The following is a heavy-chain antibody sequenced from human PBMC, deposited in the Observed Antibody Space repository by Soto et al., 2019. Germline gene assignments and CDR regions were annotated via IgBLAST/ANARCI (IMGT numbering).Heavy chain of an antibody. D-gene: IGHD3-10*01. J-gene: IGHJ5*02. CDR3: ARDLQSATMNRGVPIASQSFDP. CDR2: IHGSGST. V-gene: IGHV4-4*07. Sequence: ETLSLTCTVSGGSISDNFCTWIRQPAGKGLEWIGRIHGSGSTSYNPSLKTRLTMSVDTSNNQISLSLRSVTAADTAVYYCARDLQSATMNRGVPIASQSFDPWGHGTLVTVSS. CDR1: GGSISDNF.